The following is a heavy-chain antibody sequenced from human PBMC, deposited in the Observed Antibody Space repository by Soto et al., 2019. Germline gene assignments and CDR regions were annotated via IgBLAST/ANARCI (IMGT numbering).Heavy chain of an antibody. Sequence: PGESLKISCKGSGYSFTSYWIGWVRQMPGKGLEWMGIIYPGDSDARYSPSFQGQVTISADKSISTAYLQWSSLKASDTAMYYCARHRPIASAGVNSYYYYGMDVWGQGTTVTVSS. CDR3: ARHRPIASAGVNSYYYYGMDV. D-gene: IGHD6-13*01. V-gene: IGHV5-51*01. CDR2: IYPGDSDA. J-gene: IGHJ6*02. CDR1: GYSFTSYW.